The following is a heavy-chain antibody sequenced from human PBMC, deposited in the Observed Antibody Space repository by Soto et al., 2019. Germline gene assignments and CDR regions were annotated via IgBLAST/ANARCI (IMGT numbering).Heavy chain of an antibody. Sequence: QVQLQESGPGLVKPSGTLSLTCAVSGGSISSSNWWSWVRQPPGKGLEWIGGIYHRGSTNYNPSLKSRGAISVDKSKNQFSLKLSSVTAADTAVYYCARDLLVYYFDYWGQGTLVTVSS. D-gene: IGHD6-13*01. CDR1: GGSISSSNW. CDR3: ARDLLVYYFDY. V-gene: IGHV4-4*02. CDR2: IYHRGST. J-gene: IGHJ4*02.